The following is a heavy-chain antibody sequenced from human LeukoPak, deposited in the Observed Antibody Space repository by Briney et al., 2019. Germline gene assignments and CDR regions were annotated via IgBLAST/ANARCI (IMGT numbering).Heavy chain of an antibody. D-gene: IGHD3-22*01. CDR3: AELKHHYDSSGFGIDY. Sequence: GGSLRLSCAASGFTLNTCGMHWVRQAPGKGLEWVSFISYDGSRKYYADSVKGRFTISRDNSKNTLYVEMNSLRAEDTAVYYCAELKHHYDSSGFGIDYWGQGTLVTVSS. J-gene: IGHJ4*02. CDR1: GFTLNTCG. V-gene: IGHV3-30*18. CDR2: ISYDGSRK.